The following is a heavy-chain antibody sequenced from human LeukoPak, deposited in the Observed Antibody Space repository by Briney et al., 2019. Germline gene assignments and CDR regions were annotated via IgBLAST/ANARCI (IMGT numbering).Heavy chain of an antibody. CDR2: IYYSGST. J-gene: IGHJ4*02. V-gene: IGHV4-59*01. Sequence: SETLSLTCTVSGGSISSYYWSWIRQPPGKGLEWIGDIYYSGSTNYNPSLKSRVTISVDTSKNQFSLKLSSVTAADTAVYYCAREKYDWNDMRVHYFDYWGQGTLVTVSS. CDR3: AREKYDWNDMRVHYFDY. CDR1: GGSISSYY. D-gene: IGHD1-20*01.